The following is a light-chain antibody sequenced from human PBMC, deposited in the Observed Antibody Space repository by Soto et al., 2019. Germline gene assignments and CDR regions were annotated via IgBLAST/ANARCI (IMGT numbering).Light chain of an antibody. J-gene: IGKJ5*01. Sequence: TQSPATMYLAPGERVTLSLRASESVSTNLAWYQQKTGQAPRLLISGASSRATGIPDRFTGSGSETSFTLTISRLEPEDFALYYCQHYQSGHPITFGQGTRLEI. CDR1: ESVSTN. V-gene: IGKV3-20*01. CDR2: GAS. CDR3: QHYQSGHPIT.